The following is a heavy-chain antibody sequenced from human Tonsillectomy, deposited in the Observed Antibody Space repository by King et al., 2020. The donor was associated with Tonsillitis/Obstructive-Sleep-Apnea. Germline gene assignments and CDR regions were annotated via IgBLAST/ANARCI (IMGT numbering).Heavy chain of an antibody. V-gene: IGHV3-30*04. Sequence: VQLVESGGGVVQPGRSLRLSCAASGFTFSTYAMHWVRQAPGKGLEWVAVISYDGSNKYYADSVKGRFTISRDNSKNTLYLQMNSLRAEDTAVYYCARDPRRDDDGGSGPGRGWCEPWGQGTLGTGSS. J-gene: IGHJ5*02. D-gene: IGHD4/OR15-4a*01. CDR1: GFTFSTYA. CDR3: ARDPRRDDDGGSGPGRGWCEP. CDR2: ISYDGSNK.